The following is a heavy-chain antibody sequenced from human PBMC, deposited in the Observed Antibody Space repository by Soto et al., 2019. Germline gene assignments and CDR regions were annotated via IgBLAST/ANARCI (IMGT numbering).Heavy chain of an antibody. CDR3: ARGPSSGIAVAGWHAFDI. D-gene: IGHD6-19*01. V-gene: IGHV3-74*01. J-gene: IGHJ3*02. CDR2: INSDGSST. CDR1: GFTFSSYW. Sequence: GGSLRLSCAASGFTFSSYWMHWVRQAPGKGLVWVSRINSDGSSTSYADSVKGRFTISRDNAKNTLYLQMNSLRAEDTAVYYCARGPSSGIAVAGWHAFDIWGQGTMVTVSS.